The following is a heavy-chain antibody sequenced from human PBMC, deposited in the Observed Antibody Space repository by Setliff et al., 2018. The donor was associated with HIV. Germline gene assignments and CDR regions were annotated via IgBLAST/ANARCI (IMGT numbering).Heavy chain of an antibody. CDR3: TTRLSGSYIPNWFDP. CDR1: GFTFSSAW. Sequence: PGGSLRLSCAASGFTFSSAWMGWVRQAPAKGLEWVGRIKSNSDGGTREYAAPVKGRFTISRDDSNNTLFLQMNSLKIEDTAVYYCTTRLSGSYIPNWFDPWGQGTLVTVSS. V-gene: IGHV3-15*01. D-gene: IGHD1-26*01. J-gene: IGHJ5*02. CDR2: IKSNSDGGTR.